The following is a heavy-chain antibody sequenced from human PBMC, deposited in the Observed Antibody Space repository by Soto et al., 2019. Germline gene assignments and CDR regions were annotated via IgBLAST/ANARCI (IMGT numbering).Heavy chain of an antibody. CDR2: IDVGSGNA. CDR1: GFTFSSSA. V-gene: IGHV1-58*01. Sequence: SVKVSCKTSGFTFSSSAVHWVRQARGHRLQWIGWIDVGSGNAKYAQKFQERITITRDISTSTAYMELSSLRSEDTAVYYCARDSRLGFGESNLWGQGTTVTVSS. CDR3: ARDSRLGFGESNL. D-gene: IGHD3-10*01. J-gene: IGHJ6*02.